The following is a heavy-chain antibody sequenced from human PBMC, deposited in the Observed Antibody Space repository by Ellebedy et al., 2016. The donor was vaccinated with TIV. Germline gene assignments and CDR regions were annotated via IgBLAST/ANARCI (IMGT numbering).Heavy chain of an antibody. D-gene: IGHD1-26*01. CDR2: IRSKTDGGTT. V-gene: IGHV3-15*01. Sequence: GGSLRLXXAASGFTFSDAWMSWVRQAPGKGLEWIGRIRSKTDGGTTYYAGPVKGRFTISRDDSKNTLYLQVNSLKTEDTAVYYCTTDQVGFGMDVWGQGTTVTVSS. J-gene: IGHJ6*02. CDR3: TTDQVGFGMDV. CDR1: GFTFSDAW.